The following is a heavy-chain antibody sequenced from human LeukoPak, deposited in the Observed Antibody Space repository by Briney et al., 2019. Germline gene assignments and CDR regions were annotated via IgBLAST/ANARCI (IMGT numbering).Heavy chain of an antibody. CDR3: AREYCSGGSCYRIDS. V-gene: IGHV3-48*03. Sequence: GGSLRLSCVASGFTFSSYEMIWVRQAPGKGLEWVSYISGSGSTITYADSVKGRFIISRDNAKNSLYLQMNSLRAEDTAVYYCAREYCSGGSCYRIDSWGQGTLVTVSS. D-gene: IGHD2-15*01. CDR2: ISGSGSTI. CDR1: GFTFSSYE. J-gene: IGHJ4*02.